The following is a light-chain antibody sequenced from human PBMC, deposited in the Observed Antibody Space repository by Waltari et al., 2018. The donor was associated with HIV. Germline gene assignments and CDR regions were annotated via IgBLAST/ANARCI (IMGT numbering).Light chain of an antibody. CDR1: KLGDTY. V-gene: IGLV3-1*01. J-gene: IGLJ2*01. Sequence: SYDLTQTPSVSVSPGQTATISCTGPKLGDTYTSWYQQKTGQAPLLIIYQDNKRPPVISERFSGSSSGTTATLVIYGVQTRDEANYFCQAWASDTAVFGGGTTLTVL. CDR3: QAWASDTAV. CDR2: QDN.